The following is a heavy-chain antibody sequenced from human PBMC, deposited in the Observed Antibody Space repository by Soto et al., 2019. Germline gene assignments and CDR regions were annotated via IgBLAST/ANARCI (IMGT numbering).Heavy chain of an antibody. V-gene: IGHV3-23*01. CDR3: ASGSKDSYPGSRIFDF. CDR2: ITDTGGDS. Sequence: GGSLRLSCAASGFIFSSFAMNWVRQAPGEGLEWVSTITDTGGDSKSADSVRGRFAISRDNSRNTLYLQMSSLRAEDSAVYYCASGSKDSYPGSRIFDFWGRGTLVTVSS. D-gene: IGHD3-10*01. J-gene: IGHJ4*01. CDR1: GFIFSSFA.